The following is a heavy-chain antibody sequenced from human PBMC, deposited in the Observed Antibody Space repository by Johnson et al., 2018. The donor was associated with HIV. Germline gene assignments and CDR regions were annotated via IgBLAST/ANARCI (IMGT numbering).Heavy chain of an antibody. CDR1: GFTFSSYG. CDR3: AKDSSVLLCFDI. D-gene: IGHD3-10*01. V-gene: IGHV3-30*02. J-gene: IGHJ3*02. CDR2: IRYDGSNK. Sequence: QVQLVESGGGVVQPGGSLRLSCAASGFTFSSYGMHWVRQAPGKGLEWVAFIRYDGSNKYYADSVKGRLTISRDNSKNTLYLQMNSLRAEDTAVYYCAKDSSVLLCFDIWGQGTMVTVSS.